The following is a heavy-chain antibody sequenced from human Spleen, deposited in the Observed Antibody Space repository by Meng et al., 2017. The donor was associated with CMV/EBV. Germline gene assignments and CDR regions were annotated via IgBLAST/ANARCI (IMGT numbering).Heavy chain of an antibody. CDR1: GFTFSSYG. J-gene: IGHJ4*02. CDR2: IRYDGSNK. Sequence: GGSLRLSCAASGFTFSSYGMHWVRQAPGKGLEWVAFIRYDGSNKYYADSVKGRFTISRDNSKNTLYLQMNSLRAEDTAVYYCAKGVAARQGGEYLDYWGQGTLVTVSS. D-gene: IGHD6-6*01. CDR3: AKGVAARQGGEYLDY. V-gene: IGHV3-30*02.